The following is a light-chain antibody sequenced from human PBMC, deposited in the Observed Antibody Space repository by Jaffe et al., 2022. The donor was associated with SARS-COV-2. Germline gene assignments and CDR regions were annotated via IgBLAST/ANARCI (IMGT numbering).Light chain of an antibody. CDR3: QQYGSSPYT. Sequence: EIVLTQSPGTLSLSPGDRATLSCRASQSVDSNYLAWYQQKPGQTPRLLIFGASIRATGIPDRFSGSGSGTDFTLTISRLEPEDSAVYYCQQYGSSPYTFGQGTKLEIK. CDR2: GAS. J-gene: IGKJ2*01. CDR1: QSVDSNY. V-gene: IGKV3-20*01.